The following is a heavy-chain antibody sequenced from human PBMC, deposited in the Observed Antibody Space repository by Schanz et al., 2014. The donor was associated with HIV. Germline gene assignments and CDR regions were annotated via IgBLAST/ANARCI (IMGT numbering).Heavy chain of an antibody. J-gene: IGHJ4*02. V-gene: IGHV1-8*01. D-gene: IGHD4-17*01. Sequence: QVQLVQSGAEVKKPGASVKVSCKASGYTFTSYDINWVRQAAGQGLEWMGWMNPNNDDTDYAQKFQGRVTMTSDTSTSTAYMELSSLRSEDTAVYYCARGRETVTTYFDFWGQGTLVTVSS. CDR1: GYTFTSYD. CDR3: ARGRETVTTYFDF. CDR2: MNPNNDDT.